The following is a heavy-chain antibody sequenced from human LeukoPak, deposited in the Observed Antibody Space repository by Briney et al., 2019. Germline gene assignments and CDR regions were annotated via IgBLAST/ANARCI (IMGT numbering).Heavy chain of an antibody. Sequence: ASVKVSCKASGYTFTGYYMHWVRQAPGQGLEWMGRINPNSGGINYAQKFQGRVTMTRDTSISTAYMELSRLRSDDTAVYYCARDGKIAARPNNWFDPWGQGTLVTVSS. CDR2: INPNSGGI. J-gene: IGHJ5*02. V-gene: IGHV1-2*06. CDR3: ARDGKIAARPNNWFDP. CDR1: GYTFTGYY. D-gene: IGHD6-6*01.